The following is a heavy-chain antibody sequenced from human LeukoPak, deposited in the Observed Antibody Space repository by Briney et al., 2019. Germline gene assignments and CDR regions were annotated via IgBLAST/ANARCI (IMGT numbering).Heavy chain of an antibody. CDR3: AISQELGTYYFDY. CDR1: GGTFSSYA. V-gene: IGHV1-69*05. J-gene: IGHJ4*02. CDR2: IIPIFGTA. Sequence: GASVKVSCKASGGTFSSYAISWVRQAPGQGLEWMGGIIPIFGTANYAQKFQGRVTITTDESTSTAYMELSSLRSEDTALYYCAISQELGTYYFDYWGQGTLVTVSS. D-gene: IGHD7-27*01.